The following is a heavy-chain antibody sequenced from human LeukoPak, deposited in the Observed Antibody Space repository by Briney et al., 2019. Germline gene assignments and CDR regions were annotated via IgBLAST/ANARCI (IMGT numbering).Heavy chain of an antibody. CDR2: MTYDGSNK. Sequence: GGSLRLSCAASGFTSSSYALHWVRQAPGKGRERVAVMTYDGSNKYYADSVKGRFTISRDNSKNTLFLQMNSLRTEDTAVYYCAKCESWNNLSYYYYYAMDVWGQGTTVTVSS. J-gene: IGHJ6*02. V-gene: IGHV3-30*04. CDR1: GFTSSSYA. CDR3: AKCESWNNLSYYYYYAMDV. D-gene: IGHD1/OR15-1a*01.